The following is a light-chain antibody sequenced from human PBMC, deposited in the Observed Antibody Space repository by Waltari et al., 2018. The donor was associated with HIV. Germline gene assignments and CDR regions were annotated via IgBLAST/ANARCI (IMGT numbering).Light chain of an antibody. CDR3: AAWEDSLNVWV. J-gene: IGLJ3*02. CDR1: SSHLGRHT. CDR2: SND. V-gene: IGLV1-44*01. Sequence: QSVLTQPPSASGTPGQMVTISCSGGSSHLGRHTVDWYQQVPGMAPKLLIYSNDQRPSGIPDRFSGSKSGTSASLAVSGLQSEDEADYYCAAWEDSLNVWVFGGGTKLTVL.